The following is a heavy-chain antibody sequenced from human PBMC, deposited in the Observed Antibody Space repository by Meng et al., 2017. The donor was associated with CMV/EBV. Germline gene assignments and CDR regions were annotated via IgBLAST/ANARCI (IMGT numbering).Heavy chain of an antibody. CDR2: INHSGST. V-gene: IGHV4-34*01. J-gene: IGHJ6*02. D-gene: IGHD3-3*01. CDR3: ARGFRGTIFGVVIMYGMDV. CDR1: GGSFSGYY. Sequence: SETLSLTCAVYGGSFSGYYWSWIRQPPGKGLEWIGEINHSGSTNYNPSLKSRVTISVDTSKNQFSLKLSSVTAADTAVYYCARGFRGTIFGVVIMYGMDVWGQGTTVTVSS.